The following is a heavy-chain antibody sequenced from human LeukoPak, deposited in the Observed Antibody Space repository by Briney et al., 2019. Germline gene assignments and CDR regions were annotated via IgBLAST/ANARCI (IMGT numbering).Heavy chain of an antibody. CDR1: GFTFDDYA. J-gene: IGHJ4*02. CDR2: ISWNSGSI. V-gene: IGHV3-9*01. Sequence: GRSLRLSCAASGFTFDDYAMHWVRQAPGKGLEWVSGISWNSGSIGYADSVKGRFTISRDNAKNSLYLQMNSLRAEDTALYYCAKDLRSGWYVGFDYWGQGTLVTVSS. D-gene: IGHD6-19*01. CDR3: AKDLRSGWYVGFDY.